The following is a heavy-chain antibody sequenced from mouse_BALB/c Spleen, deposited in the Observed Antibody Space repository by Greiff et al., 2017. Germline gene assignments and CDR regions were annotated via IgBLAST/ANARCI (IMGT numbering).Heavy chain of an antibody. CDR2: ISSGGST. J-gene: IGHJ4*01. D-gene: IGHD2-2*01. CDR3: ARAGYDYYAMDY. CDR1: GFTFSSYA. Sequence: EVKLVESGGGLVKPGGSLKLSCAASGFTFSSYAMSWVRQTPEKRLEWVASISSGGSTYYPDSVKGRFTISRDNARNILYLQMSSLRSEDTAMYYCARAGYDYYAMDYWGQGTSVTVSS. V-gene: IGHV5-6-5*01.